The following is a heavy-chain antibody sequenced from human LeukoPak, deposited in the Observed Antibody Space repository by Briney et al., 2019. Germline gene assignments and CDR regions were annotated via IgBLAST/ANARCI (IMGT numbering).Heavy chain of an antibody. D-gene: IGHD2-2*02. CDR1: VGAINSGNW. J-gene: IGHJ6*02. CDR3: ATAPILRGEGGEHYKYGMDV. CDR2: MYHNGTP. Sequence: SGTLSLTCAASVGAINSGNWWSWVRQSPGKGLESTGAMYHNGTPNYNPSLKSRVTISADTFKNHFSLKMTSVTAADTAVYYCATAPILRGEGGEHYKYGMDVWGQGTTVIVSS. V-gene: IGHV4-4*02.